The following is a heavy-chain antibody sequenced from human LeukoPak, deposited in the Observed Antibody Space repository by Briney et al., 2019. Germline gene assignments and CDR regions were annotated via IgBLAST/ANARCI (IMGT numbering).Heavy chain of an antibody. J-gene: IGHJ2*01. CDR2: IYSGGTT. CDR3: ARVGSSWPNWYFDL. D-gene: IGHD6-13*01. Sequence: GGSLRLSCAASGFTVSSNYMSWVRQAPGKGLEWVSVIYSGGTTYYADSVKGRFTISRDNSKNTLYLQMNSLRAEDTAAYYCARVGSSWPNWYFDLWGRGTLVTVSS. CDR1: GFTVSSNY. V-gene: IGHV3-53*01.